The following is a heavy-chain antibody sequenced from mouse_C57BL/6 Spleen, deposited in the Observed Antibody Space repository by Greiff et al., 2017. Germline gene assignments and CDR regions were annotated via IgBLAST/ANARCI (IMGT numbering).Heavy chain of an antibody. Sequence: EVKLQESGPGLVKPSQSLSLTCSVTGYSITSGYYWNWIRQFPGNKLEWMGYISYDGSNNYNPSLKNRISITRDTSKNQFFLKLNSVTTEDTATYYCARRAYYDYYWYFDVWGTGTTVTVSS. D-gene: IGHD2-4*01. CDR2: ISYDGSN. CDR3: ARRAYYDYYWYFDV. J-gene: IGHJ1*03. CDR1: GYSITSGYY. V-gene: IGHV3-6*01.